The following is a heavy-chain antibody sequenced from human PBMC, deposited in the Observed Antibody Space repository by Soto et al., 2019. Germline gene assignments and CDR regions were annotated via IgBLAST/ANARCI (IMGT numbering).Heavy chain of an antibody. Sequence: PSETLSLTCVVSSYVIESGHYWGWVRQPPGKGLEWVGSIYDSGTTYYNPSLRSRVTISADTSKNQFSLSLTSVTAADTAVYYCARSPKYYTPGSYTFDYWGPGKMVTVSS. CDR3: ARSPKYYTPGSYTFDY. CDR1: SYVIESGHY. CDR2: IYDSGTT. D-gene: IGHD3-3*01. V-gene: IGHV4-38-2*01. J-gene: IGHJ4*03.